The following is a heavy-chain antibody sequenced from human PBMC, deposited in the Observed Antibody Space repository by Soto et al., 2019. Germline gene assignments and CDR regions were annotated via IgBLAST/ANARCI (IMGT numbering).Heavy chain of an antibody. CDR2: ISWNSGSI. D-gene: IGHD6-19*01. Sequence: SLRLACAASGFTFDDYAMHWVRQSAGKGLEWVSGISWNSGSIGYADSVKGRFTISRDNAKNSLYLQMNSLRAEDTALYYCAKGCSGYGPYGRGWYCHYYYGMEVWGQGTTVTVSS. J-gene: IGHJ6*02. V-gene: IGHV3-9*01. CDR1: GFTFDDYA. CDR3: AKGCSGYGPYGRGWYCHYYYGMEV.